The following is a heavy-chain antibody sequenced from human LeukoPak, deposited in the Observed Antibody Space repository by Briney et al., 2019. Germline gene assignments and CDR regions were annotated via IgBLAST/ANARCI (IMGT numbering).Heavy chain of an antibody. Sequence: GGSLRLSCAASGFTFSSYAMNWVRQAPGKGLEWVSAISGSGSSTYYAESVKGRFTISRDNSKNTLYLQLNSLRAEDTAVYYCAKGIAAAGTGRWFDPWGQGTLVTVSS. J-gene: IGHJ5*02. CDR1: GFTFSSYA. CDR3: AKGIAAAGTGRWFDP. V-gene: IGHV3-23*01. D-gene: IGHD6-13*01. CDR2: ISGSGSST.